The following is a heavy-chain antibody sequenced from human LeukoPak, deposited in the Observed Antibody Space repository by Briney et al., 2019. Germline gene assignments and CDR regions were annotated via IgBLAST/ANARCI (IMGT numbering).Heavy chain of an antibody. Sequence: NPSETLSLTCTVSGGSISSYYWSWIRQPPGKGLEWIGYIYYSGSTNYNPSLKSRVTISVDTSKNQFSLKLSSVTAADTAVYYCARAKYLNWFDPWGQGTLVTVSS. CDR3: ARAKYLNWFDP. CDR1: GGSISSYY. CDR2: IYYSGST. J-gene: IGHJ5*02. D-gene: IGHD2-2*02. V-gene: IGHV4-59*01.